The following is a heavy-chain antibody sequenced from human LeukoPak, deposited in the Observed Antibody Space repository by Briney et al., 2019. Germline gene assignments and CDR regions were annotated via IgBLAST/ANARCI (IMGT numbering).Heavy chain of an antibody. CDR3: ARDRHGTIFGVVKSYYYMDV. CDR1: GYTFTSYG. Sequence: VASVKVSCKASGYTFTSYGISWVRQAPGQGLEWMGWISAYNGNTNYAQKLQGRVTITADESTSTAYMELSSLRSEDTAVYYCARDRHGTIFGVVKSYYYMDVWGKGTTVTVSS. CDR2: ISAYNGNT. V-gene: IGHV1-18*01. J-gene: IGHJ6*03. D-gene: IGHD3-3*01.